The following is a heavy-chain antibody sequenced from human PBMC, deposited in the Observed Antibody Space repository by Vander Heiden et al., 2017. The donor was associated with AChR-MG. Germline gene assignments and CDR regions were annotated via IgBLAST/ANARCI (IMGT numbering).Heavy chain of an antibody. CDR1: GFTFSSNA. V-gene: IGHV3-23*01. J-gene: IGHJ4*02. D-gene: IGHD2-2*01. Sequence: EVKLLESGGGLVQPGGSLRLACAASGFTFSSNAMSWVRQAPGKGLEWVSAISGIGGSTYYADSVKGRFTISRDNSKNTLYLQMNSLRAEDTAVYYCAKGDCSSTSCYVFDYWGQGTLVTVSS. CDR3: AKGDCSSTSCYVFDY. CDR2: ISGIGGST.